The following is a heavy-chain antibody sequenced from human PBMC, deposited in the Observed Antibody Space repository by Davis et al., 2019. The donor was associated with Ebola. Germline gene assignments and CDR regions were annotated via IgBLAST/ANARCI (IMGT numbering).Heavy chain of an antibody. CDR2: IRPYNGNT. CDR1: GYTFSNYG. J-gene: IGHJ4*02. V-gene: IGHV1-18*04. D-gene: IGHD1-26*01. Sequence: ASVKVSCKASGYTFSNYGITWVRHAPGQGLEWMGWIRPYNGNTHYAQKFQGRVTMTTDTSTSTAYMELRSLRSDDTAVYYCARDHGWDLLFYFDFWGQGTLVTVSS. CDR3: ARDHGWDLLFYFDF.